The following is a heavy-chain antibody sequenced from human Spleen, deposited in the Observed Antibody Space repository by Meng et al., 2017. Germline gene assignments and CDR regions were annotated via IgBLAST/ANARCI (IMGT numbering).Heavy chain of an antibody. J-gene: IGHJ4*02. CDR1: GGSISSSNW. D-gene: IGHD4-11*01. V-gene: IGHV4-4*02. CDR2: IYHSGST. Sequence: QLQAEESGPGLVKPLGSLAFTCAVSGGSISSSNWWSWVRQPPGKGLEWIGEIYHSGSTNYNPSLESRATISVDTSQNNLSLKLSSVTAADSAVYYCARGPTTMAHDFDYWGQGTLVTVFS. CDR3: ARGPTTMAHDFDY.